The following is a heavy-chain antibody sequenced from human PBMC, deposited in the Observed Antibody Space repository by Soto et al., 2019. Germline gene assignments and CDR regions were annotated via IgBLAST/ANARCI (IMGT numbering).Heavy chain of an antibody. J-gene: IGHJ6*02. CDR3: ARDSTSWFPYYGIDV. D-gene: IGHD6-13*01. Sequence: KTSESLSLTCTVSVGSIDYYRWSWIRQPPGKGLEWIGDISDSGSTNYNLSLRSRVTILVDTSKNQFSLKLNSVTAADTAVYYCARDSTSWFPYYGIDVWGQGTTVTVSS. CDR2: ISDSGST. CDR1: VGSIDYYR. V-gene: IGHV4-59*01.